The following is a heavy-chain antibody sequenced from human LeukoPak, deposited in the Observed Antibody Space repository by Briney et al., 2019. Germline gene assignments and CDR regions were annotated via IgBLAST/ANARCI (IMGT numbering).Heavy chain of an antibody. J-gene: IGHJ4*02. CDR2: IYESGST. Sequence: PSETLSLTCTVSGASMSGFHWSWIRQPPGKGLEWIGYIYESGSTNYNPSLKSRVTISVDTSKNQFSLKLSSVTAADTAVYYCATERNQWLSYWGQGTLVTVSS. CDR3: ATERNQWLSY. CDR1: GASMSGFH. D-gene: IGHD6-19*01. V-gene: IGHV4-59*08.